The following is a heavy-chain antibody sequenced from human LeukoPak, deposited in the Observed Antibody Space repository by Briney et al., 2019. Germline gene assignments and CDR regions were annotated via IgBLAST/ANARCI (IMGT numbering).Heavy chain of an antibody. Sequence: GRSLRLSCAASGFTFSSYGMHWVRQAPGKGLEWVSAISGSGGSTYYADSVKGRFTISRDNSKDTLYMQLNSPRAEDTAVYFCAKGQTTVMAFDVWGQGTMVSVSS. V-gene: IGHV3-23*01. J-gene: IGHJ3*01. CDR1: GFTFSSYG. CDR3: AKGQTTVMAFDV. D-gene: IGHD4-17*01. CDR2: ISGSGGST.